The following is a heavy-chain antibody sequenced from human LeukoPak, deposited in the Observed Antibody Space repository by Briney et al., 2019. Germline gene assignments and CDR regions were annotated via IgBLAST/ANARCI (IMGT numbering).Heavy chain of an antibody. D-gene: IGHD6-6*01. V-gene: IGHV4-39*01. CDR1: GGSISSSSYY. CDR3: ARPREAYSSSFGYYYYMDV. Sequence: PSQTLSLTCTVSGGSISSSSYYWGWIRQPPGKGLEWIRSIYYSGSTYYNPSLKSRVTISVDTSKNQFSLKLSSVTAADTAVYYCARPREAYSSSFGYYYYMDVWGKGTTVTVSS. J-gene: IGHJ6*03. CDR2: IYYSGST.